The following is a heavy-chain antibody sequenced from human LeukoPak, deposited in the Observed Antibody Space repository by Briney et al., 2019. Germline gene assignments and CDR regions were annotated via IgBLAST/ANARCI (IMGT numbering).Heavy chain of an antibody. Sequence: SQTLSLTCTVSGGSISSGDYFWRWIRQPPGKGLEWIGDIYYSGSTYYNPSLKSRVTISVDTSKNQFSLKLSSVTAADTAVYYCARYGLYYYDSSGYHENWGQGTLVTVSS. CDR1: GGSISSGDYF. J-gene: IGHJ4*02. D-gene: IGHD3-22*01. V-gene: IGHV4-30-4*01. CDR3: ARYGLYYYDSSGYHEN. CDR2: IYYSGST.